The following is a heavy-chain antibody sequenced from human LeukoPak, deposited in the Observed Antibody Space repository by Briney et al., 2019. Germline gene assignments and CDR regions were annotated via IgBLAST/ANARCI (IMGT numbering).Heavy chain of an antibody. CDR1: GFTFSSYG. CDR3: AKPPYYDFWSGLDY. Sequence: PGRSLRLSCAASGFTFSSYGMHWVRQAPGKGLEWVAVISYDRSNKYYADSVKGRFTISRDNSKNTLYLQMNSLRAEDTAVYYCAKPPYYDFWSGLDYWGQGTLVTVSS. V-gene: IGHV3-30*18. CDR2: ISYDRSNK. D-gene: IGHD3-3*01. J-gene: IGHJ4*02.